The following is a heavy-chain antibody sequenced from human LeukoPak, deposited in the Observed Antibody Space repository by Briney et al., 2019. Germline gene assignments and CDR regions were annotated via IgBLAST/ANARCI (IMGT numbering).Heavy chain of an antibody. CDR1: GFTFSNAW. Sequence: GGSLRLSCAASGFTFSNAWMTWVRQAPGKGLEWVGRIKSKTDGATTDYAAPVKGRFTISGDDSKNTLFLQMHTLKTEDTAVYYCTTAAAYRYTSRLYYWGQGTLVTVSS. CDR2: IKSKTDGATT. V-gene: IGHV3-15*01. J-gene: IGHJ4*02. CDR3: TTAAAYRYTSRLYY. D-gene: IGHD5-18*01.